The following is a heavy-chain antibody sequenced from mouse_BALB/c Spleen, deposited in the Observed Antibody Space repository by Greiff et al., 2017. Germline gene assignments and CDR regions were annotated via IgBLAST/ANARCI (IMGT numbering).Heavy chain of an antibody. Sequence: VQLQESAAELARPGASVKMSCKASGYTFTSYTMHWVKQRPGQGLEWIGYINPSSGYTEYNQKFKDKTTLTADKSSSTAYMQLSSLTSEDSAVYYCARALGGGAMDYWGQGTSVTVSS. V-gene: IGHV1-4*02. J-gene: IGHJ4*01. CDR3: ARALGGGAMDY. CDR1: GYTFTSYT. D-gene: IGHD3-3*01. CDR2: INPSSGYT.